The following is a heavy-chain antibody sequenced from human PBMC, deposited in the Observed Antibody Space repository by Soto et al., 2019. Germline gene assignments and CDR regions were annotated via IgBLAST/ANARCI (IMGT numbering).Heavy chain of an antibody. CDR3: ARGDYDSSGLNWFDP. D-gene: IGHD3-22*01. J-gene: IGHJ5*02. CDR1: GYSISSGYY. Sequence: SETLSLTCAVSGYSISSGYYWGWIRQPPGKGLEWIGSIYHSGSTYYNPSLKSRVTISVDTSKNQFSLKLSSVTAADTAVYYCARGDYDSSGLNWFDPWGQGTLVTVSS. V-gene: IGHV4-38-2*01. CDR2: IYHSGST.